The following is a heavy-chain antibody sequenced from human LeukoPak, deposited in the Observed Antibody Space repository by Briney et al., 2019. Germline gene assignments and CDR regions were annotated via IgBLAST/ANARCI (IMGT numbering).Heavy chain of an antibody. D-gene: IGHD2-15*01. CDR1: GFTVSSNY. J-gene: IGHJ6*02. V-gene: IGHV3-53*01. CDR2: IYSGGST. CDR3: ARDGSPYYYYGMDV. Sequence: GGSLRLSCAAPGFTVSSNYISWVRKAPGKGLEWVSVIYSGGSTYYADSVKGRFTISRDNSKNTLYLQMNSLRAEDTAVYYCARDGSPYYYYGMDVWGQGTTVTVSS.